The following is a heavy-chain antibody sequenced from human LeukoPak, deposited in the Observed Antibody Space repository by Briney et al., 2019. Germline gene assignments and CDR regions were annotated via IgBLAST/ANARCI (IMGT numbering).Heavy chain of an antibody. CDR1: GGSFSGYY. CDR2: INHSGST. V-gene: IGHV4-34*01. Sequence: SSETLSLTCAVSGGSFSGYYRSWIRQPPGKGLEWIGEINHSGSTNYNPSLKSRVTISVDTSKNQFSLKLSSVTAADTAVYYCARRRTRGFGVKGSSGYYYWGQGTLVTVSS. CDR3: ARRRTRGFGVKGSSGYYY. J-gene: IGHJ4*02. D-gene: IGHD3-22*01.